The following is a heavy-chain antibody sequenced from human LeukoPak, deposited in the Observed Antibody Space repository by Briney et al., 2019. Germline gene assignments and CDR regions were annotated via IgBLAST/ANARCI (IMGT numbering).Heavy chain of an antibody. D-gene: IGHD3-10*01. Sequence: SETLSPTCTVSGGSISRYYWSWMREPPGKGLEWVGYIYYSGCTNYNPSLKSRVTISVDKSKDLFSLKISSVTAAATAVYFCAGHYGSGALSGGQGTLVTVSA. V-gene: IGHV4-59*08. CDR2: IYYSGCT. CDR3: AGHYGSGALS. J-gene: IGHJ4*02. CDR1: GGSISRYY.